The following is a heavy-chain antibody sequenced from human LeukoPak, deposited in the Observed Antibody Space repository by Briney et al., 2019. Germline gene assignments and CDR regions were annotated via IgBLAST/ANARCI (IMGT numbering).Heavy chain of an antibody. Sequence: PSETLSLTCAVYGGSFSGYFWSWIRQPPGKGLEWIGEINHSGSTNYNPSLKSRVTISVDTSKNQFSLKLSSVTAADTAVYSCARGLTTVTTSNWFDPWGQGTLVAVSS. J-gene: IGHJ5*02. CDR3: ARGLTTVTTSNWFDP. V-gene: IGHV4-34*01. CDR1: GGSFSGYF. CDR2: INHSGST. D-gene: IGHD4-17*01.